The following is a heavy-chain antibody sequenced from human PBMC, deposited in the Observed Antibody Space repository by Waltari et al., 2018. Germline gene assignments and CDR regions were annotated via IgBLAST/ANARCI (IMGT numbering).Heavy chain of an antibody. V-gene: IGHV4-4*02. D-gene: IGHD2-15*01. CDR3: AKISLHREGYS. CDR1: GAPLSSLSW. Sequence: QLQESPPALVESSGTLSLTSTVPGAPLSSLSWWTWVRQPPGKGLEWIGEVFQSGSANYSPSLKSRVTLSVDKSTNQFFLTLNSVTAADTAMYYCAKISLHREGYSWGQGTLVTV. J-gene: IGHJ4*02. CDR2: VFQSGSA.